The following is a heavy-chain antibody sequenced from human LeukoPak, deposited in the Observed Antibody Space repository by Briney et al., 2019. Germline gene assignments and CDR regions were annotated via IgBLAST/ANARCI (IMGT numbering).Heavy chain of an antibody. CDR3: AKGIQVWPRGIDY. Sequence: GGSLRLSCAASGFTVSSNYMSWVRQAPGKGLEWVSAISGSGGSTYYADSVKGRFTISRDNSKNTLYLQMNSLRAEDTAVYYCAKGIQVWPRGIDYWGQGTLVTVSS. J-gene: IGHJ4*02. V-gene: IGHV3-23*01. D-gene: IGHD5-18*01. CDR2: ISGSGGST. CDR1: GFTVSSNY.